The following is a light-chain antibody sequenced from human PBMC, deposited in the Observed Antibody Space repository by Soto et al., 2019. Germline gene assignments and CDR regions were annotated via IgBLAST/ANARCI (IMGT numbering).Light chain of an antibody. CDR2: AAS. V-gene: IGKV1-6*01. Sequence: AIQMTQSPSSLSASVGARVTITCRASQGIRNDLAWYQQKPGRAPNLLIYAASNLQSGVPSRFSGSGSGTDFTHTLSSLQPEDFATYYCLQDYNFLTFGGGTKVEIK. CDR3: LQDYNFLT. CDR1: QGIRND. J-gene: IGKJ4*01.